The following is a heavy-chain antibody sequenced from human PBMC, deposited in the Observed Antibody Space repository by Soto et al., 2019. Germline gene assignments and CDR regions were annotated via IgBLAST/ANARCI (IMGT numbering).Heavy chain of an antibody. D-gene: IGHD2-21*01. V-gene: IGHV4-39*07. J-gene: IGHJ4*02. Sequence: PSETLSLTCTVSGGSISSHYWGWIRQPPGKGLEWIGSIYYSGSTYYNLSLKSRVTISVDTSKNQFSLKLSSVTAADTAVYYCTRGGDAYKNGHWGKGTLVTVSS. CDR1: GGSISSHY. CDR3: TRGGDAYKNGH. CDR2: IYYSGST.